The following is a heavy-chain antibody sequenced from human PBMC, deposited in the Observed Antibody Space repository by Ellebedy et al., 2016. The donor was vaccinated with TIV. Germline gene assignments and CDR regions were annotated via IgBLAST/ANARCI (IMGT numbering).Heavy chain of an antibody. V-gene: IGHV3-23*01. CDR1: GFTFSTYA. Sequence: GESLKISCTASGFTFSTYAMSWVRPAPGKGLEWVSLISVSGGSKYYTDSVKGRFTISRDTSKTTLSLQMNSLRAEDTAVYYCAKSPGDTSMVDVYHLEYWGQGTLVTVSS. J-gene: IGHJ4*02. CDR3: AKSPGDTSMVDVYHLEY. CDR2: ISVSGGSK. D-gene: IGHD5-18*01.